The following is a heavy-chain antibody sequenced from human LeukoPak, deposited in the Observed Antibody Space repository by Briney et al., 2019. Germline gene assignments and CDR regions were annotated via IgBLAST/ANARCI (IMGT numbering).Heavy chain of an antibody. Sequence: ASVKVSCKASRYTFTSYGISWVRQTPGQGLEWMGWISPYNGNTNYAQKLQGRVTMTTDTSTSTAYMELRSLRSDDTAVYYCARGPPYGYSSSWFYYYYGMDVWGQGTTVTVSS. CDR1: RYTFTSYG. V-gene: IGHV1-18*01. CDR2: ISPYNGNT. CDR3: ARGPPYGYSSSWFYYYYGMDV. D-gene: IGHD6-13*01. J-gene: IGHJ6*02.